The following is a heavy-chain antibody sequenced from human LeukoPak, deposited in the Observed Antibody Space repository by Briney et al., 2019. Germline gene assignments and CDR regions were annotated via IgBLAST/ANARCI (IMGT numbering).Heavy chain of an antibody. Sequence: PGGSLRLSCAASGFIFSDYYISWIRRAPGKGLEWVSYISPSGSTVNYADSVKGRFTISRDNAKNSLYLQMNSLRADDTAVYYCARRTFGRNDFDYWGQGTLVTVSS. CDR3: ARRTFGRNDFDY. CDR2: ISPSGSTV. CDR1: GFIFSDYY. V-gene: IGHV3-11*01. D-gene: IGHD3-16*01. J-gene: IGHJ4*02.